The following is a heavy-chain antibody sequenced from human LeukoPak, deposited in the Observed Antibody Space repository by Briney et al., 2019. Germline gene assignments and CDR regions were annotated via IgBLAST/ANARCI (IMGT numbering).Heavy chain of an antibody. CDR3: AKDSQEFDY. V-gene: IGHV3-30*02. Sequence: PGGSLRLSCAASGFTFSSYGMHWVRQAPGKGLEWVAFIRYDGSKKYYADSVKGRFTISRDNSKNTLYLQMNSLRAEDTAVYYCAKDSQEFDYWGQGTLVTVSS. CDR2: IRYDGSKK. CDR1: GFTFSSYG. J-gene: IGHJ4*02.